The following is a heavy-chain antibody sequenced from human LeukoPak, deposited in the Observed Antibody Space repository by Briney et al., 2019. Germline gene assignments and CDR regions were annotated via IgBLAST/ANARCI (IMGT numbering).Heavy chain of an antibody. CDR3: RSYSSSSKEGYFDY. J-gene: IGHJ4*02. CDR1: GFTSSSYG. Sequence: GGSLRLSCAASGFTSSSYGMHWVRQAPGKGLEWVAFIRYDGSNKYYADSVKGRFTISRDNSKNTLYLQMNSLRAEDTAVYYCRSYSSSSKEGYFDYWGQGTLVTVSS. V-gene: IGHV3-30*02. CDR2: IRYDGSNK. D-gene: IGHD6-6*01.